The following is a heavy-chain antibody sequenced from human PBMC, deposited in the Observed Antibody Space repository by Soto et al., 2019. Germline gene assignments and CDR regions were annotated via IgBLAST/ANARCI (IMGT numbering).Heavy chain of an antibody. D-gene: IGHD2-2*01. CDR3: ASSVVPAAGWFDP. J-gene: IGHJ5*02. CDR2: INHSGST. CDR1: GGSFSGYY. Sequence: QVQLQQWGARLLKPSETLSLTCAVYGGSFSGYYWSWIRQPPGKGLEWIGEINHSGSTNYNPSLKSRVTISVDTSKNQFSLKLSSVTAADTAVYYCASSVVPAAGWFDPWGQGTLVTVSS. V-gene: IGHV4-34*01.